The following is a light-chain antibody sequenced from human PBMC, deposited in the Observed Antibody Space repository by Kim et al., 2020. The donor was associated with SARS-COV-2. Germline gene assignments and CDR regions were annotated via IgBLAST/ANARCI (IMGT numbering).Light chain of an antibody. CDR3: QSYDI. J-gene: IGLJ2*01. CDR2: EDD. Sequence: NFMLTQPHSVSESPGKTVTISCTRSSGSIVINYVQWYQQRPGIAPTTVIYEDDQRPSGVPDRFSGSIARSSNSASLTISGLKTEDEADYYCQSYDIFGGGTQLTVL. CDR1: SGSIVINY. V-gene: IGLV6-57*03.